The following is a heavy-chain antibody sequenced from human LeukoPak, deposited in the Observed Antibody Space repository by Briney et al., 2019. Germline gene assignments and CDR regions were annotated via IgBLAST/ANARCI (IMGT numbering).Heavy chain of an antibody. CDR1: GFTFSSYA. J-gene: IGHJ4*02. CDR2: ISLTSNDI. D-gene: IGHD1/OR15-1a*01. Sequence: GGSLRLSCAASGFTFSSYAMNWVRQAPGKGLEWVSSISLTSNDIYYAASVRGRFIISRDNAKNLLSLQMNSLRAEDTALYYCARGYREHQTFYSAHYFDYWAQGTLVTVSS. V-gene: IGHV3-21*01. CDR3: ARGYREHQTFYSAHYFDY.